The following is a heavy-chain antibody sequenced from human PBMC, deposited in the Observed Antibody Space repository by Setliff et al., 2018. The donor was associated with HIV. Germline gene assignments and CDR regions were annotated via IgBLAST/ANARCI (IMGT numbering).Heavy chain of an antibody. V-gene: IGHV1-2*06. CDR1: GYTFTAYY. CDR3: ARGKGVGGVVITGGLDV. Sequence: ASVKVSCKASGYTFTAYYLHWVRQAPGQGLEWMGRINPNNGDTNYAQKFQGRVTMTRDTSISTACMELSSLTSEDTAVYYCARGKGVGGVVITGGLDVWGKGTTVTVSS. CDR2: INPNNGDT. D-gene: IGHD3-10*01. J-gene: IGHJ6*04.